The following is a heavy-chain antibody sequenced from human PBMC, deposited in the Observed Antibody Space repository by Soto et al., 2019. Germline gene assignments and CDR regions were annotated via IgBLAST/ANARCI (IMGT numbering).Heavy chain of an antibody. CDR1: GGTFSSYT. CDR3: ARDEYCSGGSCYSYGMDV. CDR2: IIPILGIA. Sequence: QVQLVQSGAEVKKPGSSVKVSCKASGGTFSSYTISWVRQAPGQGLEWMGRIIPILGIANYAQKFQGRVTITGEKATSTAYMELSSLRSEDTAVYYCARDEYCSGGSCYSYGMDVWGQGTTVTVSS. V-gene: IGHV1-69*08. D-gene: IGHD2-15*01. J-gene: IGHJ6*02.